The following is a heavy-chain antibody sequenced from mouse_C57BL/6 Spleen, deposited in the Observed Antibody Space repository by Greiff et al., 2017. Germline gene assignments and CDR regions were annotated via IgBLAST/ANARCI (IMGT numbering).Heavy chain of an antibody. CDR3: AGSYYYGSSPFAY. CDR1: GFSLTSYG. J-gene: IGHJ3*01. V-gene: IGHV2-2*01. D-gene: IGHD1-1*01. Sequence: QVQLQQSGPGLVQPSQSLSITCTVSGFSLTSYGVHWVRQSPGKGLEWLGVIWSGGSTDYNAAFISRLSISKDNSKSQVFFKMNSQQADDTAIYYCAGSYYYGSSPFAYWGQGTLVTVSA. CDR2: IWSGGST.